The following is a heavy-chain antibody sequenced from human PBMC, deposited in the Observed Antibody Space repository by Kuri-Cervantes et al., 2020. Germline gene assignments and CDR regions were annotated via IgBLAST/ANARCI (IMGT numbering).Heavy chain of an antibody. D-gene: IGHD3-10*01. Sequence: GESLKISCAASGFTVSSNYMSCVRQAPGKGLEWVSVIYSGGSTYYADSVKGRFTISRDNSKNTLYLQMNSLRAEDTAVYYCARGGPMYYYGSGLDYWGQGTLVTVSS. CDR3: ARGGPMYYYGSGLDY. J-gene: IGHJ4*02. CDR1: GFTVSSNY. CDR2: IYSGGST. V-gene: IGHV3-66*01.